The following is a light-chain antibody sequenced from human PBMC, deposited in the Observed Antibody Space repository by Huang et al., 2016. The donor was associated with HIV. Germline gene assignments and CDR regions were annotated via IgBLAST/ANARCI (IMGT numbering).Light chain of an antibody. CDR1: QSVASW. Sequence: DIQMTQSPPTLSASVGDRVNINCRARQSVASWVAWYQQKPGKAPKLLIYQASILDSGAPSRFSGSGSETEFTLTIADLQPDDSATYYCQQYSTFPMYTFAQGTKLEI. J-gene: IGKJ2*01. V-gene: IGKV1-5*03. CDR3: QQYSTFPMYT. CDR2: QAS.